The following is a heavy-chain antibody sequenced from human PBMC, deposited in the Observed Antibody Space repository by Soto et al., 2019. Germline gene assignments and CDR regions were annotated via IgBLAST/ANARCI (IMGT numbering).Heavy chain of an antibody. Sequence: GGSLRLSCAASGFTFSNAWMNWVRQAPGKGLEWVGRIKSKTDGGTTDYAEPVKGRFTISRDDSKNTLYLQMNSLKTEDTAVYYCTTFLAGVYAFDIWGQGTMVTVSS. V-gene: IGHV3-15*07. J-gene: IGHJ3*02. CDR1: GFTFSNAW. D-gene: IGHD3-10*01. CDR2: IKSKTDGGTT. CDR3: TTFLAGVYAFDI.